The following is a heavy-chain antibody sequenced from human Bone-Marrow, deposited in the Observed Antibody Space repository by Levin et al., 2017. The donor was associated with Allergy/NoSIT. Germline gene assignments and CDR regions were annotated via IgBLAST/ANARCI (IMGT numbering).Heavy chain of an antibody. D-gene: IGHD2-2*01. Sequence: ASVKVSCSASGFIFSTYAMTWVRQAPGKGLEWVSSISDSGGVTYYGDSVKGRFTISRDNSKNTLYLQMNSLRAEDTAVYYCAKVSNSYCSSTNCYGFWGQGTLVTVSS. CDR2: ISDSGGVT. CDR3: AKVSNSYCSSTNCYGF. CDR1: GFIFSTYA. J-gene: IGHJ4*02. V-gene: IGHV3-23*01.